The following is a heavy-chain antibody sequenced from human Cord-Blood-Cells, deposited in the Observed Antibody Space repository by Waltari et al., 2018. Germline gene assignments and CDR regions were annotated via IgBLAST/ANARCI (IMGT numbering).Heavy chain of an antibody. CDR3: ATDSSSWYAFDI. J-gene: IGHJ3*02. CDR1: GFTFSSYA. CDR2: ISYDGSNK. Sequence: QVQLVASGGGVVQPGRSLRLSCAASGFTFSSYAMHWVRQAPGKGLEWVAVISYDGSNKYYADSVKGRFTISRDNSKNTLYLQMNSLRAEDTAVYYCATDSSSWYAFDIWGQGTMVTVSS. V-gene: IGHV3-30-3*01. D-gene: IGHD6-13*01.